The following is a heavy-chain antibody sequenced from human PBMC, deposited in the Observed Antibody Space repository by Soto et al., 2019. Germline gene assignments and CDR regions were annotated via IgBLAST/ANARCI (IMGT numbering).Heavy chain of an antibody. CDR2: IRRKTDGGPT. J-gene: IGHJ4*02. CDR1: GFIISNAW. V-gene: IGHV3-15*01. D-gene: IGHD3-22*01. CDR3: TTDPSGYNFFDS. Sequence: EVQLVESGGGLVKPGGSLRLSCAASGFIISNAWMSWVRQAPGKGPEWVGRIRRKTDGGPTDYAAPVKGRFTISRDDSKTTLYLQMSSLKTEDTAVYYCTTDPSGYNFFDSWGQGTLVTVS.